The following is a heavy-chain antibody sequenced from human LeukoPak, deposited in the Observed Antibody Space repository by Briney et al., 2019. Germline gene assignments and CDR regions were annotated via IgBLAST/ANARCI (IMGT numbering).Heavy chain of an antibody. V-gene: IGHV3-74*01. CDR1: GFTFRNYW. Sequence: PGGTLRLSCAASGFTFRNYWMHWVRQAPGKGLVWVSRLNSDGSSTNYADPVKGRFTISRDNAKNTLYLQMNSLRDEDTAVFYCARSRYDYIWGIDYWGQGTLVTISS. J-gene: IGHJ4*02. D-gene: IGHD3-16*01. CDR2: LNSDGSST. CDR3: ARSRYDYIWGIDY.